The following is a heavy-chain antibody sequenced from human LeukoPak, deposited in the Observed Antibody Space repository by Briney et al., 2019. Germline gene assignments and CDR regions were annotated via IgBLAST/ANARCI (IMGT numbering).Heavy chain of an antibody. CDR3: AGQRPAAAPDY. V-gene: IGHV3-30*09. CDR2: ISFDGSNK. CDR1: GFTFSSHT. J-gene: IGHJ4*02. D-gene: IGHD6-13*01. Sequence: PGRSLRLSCAASGFTFSSHTMHWVRQAPGKGLEWVAIISFDGSNKLYADSVKGRFAISRDNSKNTLYLQMNSLRPEDTAVYYCAGQRPAAAPDYWGQGTLVTVSS.